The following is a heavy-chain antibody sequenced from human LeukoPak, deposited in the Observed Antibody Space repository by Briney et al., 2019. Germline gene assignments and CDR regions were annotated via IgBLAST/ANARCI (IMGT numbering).Heavy chain of an antibody. D-gene: IGHD3-9*01. CDR2: ISAYNGNT. Sequence: ASVKVSCKASGYTFTSYGISWVRQAPGQGLEWMGWISAYNGNTNYAQKLQGRVTMTTDTSTSTAYMELRSLRSDDTAVYYCARAVYFDWLRRAQTYYFDYWGQGTLVTVSS. CDR3: ARAVYFDWLRRAQTYYFDY. V-gene: IGHV1-18*01. J-gene: IGHJ4*02. CDR1: GYTFTSYG.